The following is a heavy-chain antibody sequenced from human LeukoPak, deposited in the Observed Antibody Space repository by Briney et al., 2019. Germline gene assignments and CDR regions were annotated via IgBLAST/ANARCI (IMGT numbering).Heavy chain of an antibody. J-gene: IGHJ4*02. Sequence: SETLSLTCTVSGYSISSGYHWGWIRQPPGKGLEWIGSIYHSGSTYYNPSLKSRVTISVDTSKNQFSLKLSSVTAADTAVYYCARASGWQGGRFDYWGQGTLVTVSS. CDR3: ARASGWQGGRFDY. D-gene: IGHD6-19*01. CDR1: GYSISSGYH. V-gene: IGHV4-38-2*02. CDR2: IYHSGST.